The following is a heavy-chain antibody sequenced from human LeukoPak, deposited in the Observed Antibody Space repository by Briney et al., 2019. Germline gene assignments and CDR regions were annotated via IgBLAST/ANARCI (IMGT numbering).Heavy chain of an antibody. D-gene: IGHD5-24*01. CDR1: GASMSGYY. Sequence: SETLSLTCTVSGASMSGYYWSWIRQPPGKGLEWIGYIYYSGSTNYNPSLKSRVTISVDTSKNQFSLKLSSVTAADTAVYYCARGDGYNREYYFDYWGQGTLVTVSS. CDR2: IYYSGST. CDR3: ARGDGYNREYYFDY. J-gene: IGHJ4*02. V-gene: IGHV4-59*01.